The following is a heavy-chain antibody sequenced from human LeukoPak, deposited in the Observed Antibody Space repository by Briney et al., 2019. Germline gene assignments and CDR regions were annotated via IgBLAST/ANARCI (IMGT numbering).Heavy chain of an antibody. CDR2: IKQDGSEK. D-gene: IGHD3-16*01. V-gene: IGHV3-7*01. Sequence: GGSLRLSCAASGFSFTSYWMSWVRQAPGKGLEWVANIKQDGSEKYYVDSVKGRFTISRDNAKNSLYLQMNSLRAEDTAVYYCALWGHLGFDPWGQGTLVTVSS. CDR1: GFSFTSYW. CDR3: ALWGHLGFDP. J-gene: IGHJ5*02.